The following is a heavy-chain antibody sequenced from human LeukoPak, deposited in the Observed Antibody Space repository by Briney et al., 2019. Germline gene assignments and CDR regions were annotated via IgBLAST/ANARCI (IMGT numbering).Heavy chain of an antibody. J-gene: IGHJ3*02. CDR3: ARDSPSGWYEWFAFDI. V-gene: IGHV4-39*07. Sequence: SETLSLTCTVSGGSISSSSYYWGWIRQPPGKGLEWIGSIYYSGSTYYNPSLKSRVTISVDTSKNQFSLKLSSVTAADTAVYYCARDSPSGWYEWFAFDIWGQGTMVTVSS. CDR2: IYYSGST. CDR1: GGSISSSSYY. D-gene: IGHD6-19*01.